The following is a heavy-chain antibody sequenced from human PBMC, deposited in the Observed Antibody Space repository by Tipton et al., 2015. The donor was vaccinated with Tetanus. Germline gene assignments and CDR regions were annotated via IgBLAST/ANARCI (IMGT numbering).Heavy chain of an antibody. V-gene: IGHV3-23*01. Sequence: GSLRLSCAASGFTFSSYAMSWVRQAPGKGLEWVSAISGSGGSTYYADSVKGRFTISRDNSKNTLYLQMNSLRAEDTAVYYCAKDLSVAVAGTVNFQHWGQGTLVTASS. CDR1: GFTFSSYA. D-gene: IGHD6-19*01. J-gene: IGHJ1*01. CDR2: ISGSGGST. CDR3: AKDLSVAVAGTVNFQH.